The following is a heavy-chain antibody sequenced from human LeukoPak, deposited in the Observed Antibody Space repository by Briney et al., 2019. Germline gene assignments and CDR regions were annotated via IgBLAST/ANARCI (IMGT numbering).Heavy chain of an antibody. J-gene: IGHJ4*02. CDR1: GFTFSSYG. D-gene: IGHD2-2*01. V-gene: IGHV3-30*02. CDR3: AKWGYCSSTSCLGAFEY. CDR2: IRYDASNK. Sequence: GGSLRLSCAASGFTFSSYGMHWVRQAPGKGLEWVAFIRYDASNKYYADSVKGRFTISRDNSKNTLYLQMNSLRAEDTAVYYCAKWGYCSSTSCLGAFEYWGQGTLVTVSS.